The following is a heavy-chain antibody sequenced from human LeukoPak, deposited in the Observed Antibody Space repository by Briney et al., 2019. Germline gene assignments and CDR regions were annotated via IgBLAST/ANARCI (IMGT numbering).Heavy chain of an antibody. D-gene: IGHD6-19*01. CDR1: GGSISSYY. Sequence: PSETLSLTCTVSGGSISSYYWSWIRQPAGKGLEWIGRIYASGSTNYNPSLNSRVTMSVDASKNQFSLKLSSVTAAGTAVYYCARDFGSSGWYDYWGQGTLVTVSS. CDR3: ARDFGSSGWYDY. CDR2: IYASGST. J-gene: IGHJ4*02. V-gene: IGHV4-4*07.